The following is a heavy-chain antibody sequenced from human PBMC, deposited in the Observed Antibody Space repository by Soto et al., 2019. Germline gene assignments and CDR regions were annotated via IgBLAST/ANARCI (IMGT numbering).Heavy chain of an antibody. CDR1: GYTFTSYD. Sequence: ASVKVSCKASGYTFTSYDINWVRQATGQGLEWMGWMNPNSGNTGYAQKFQGRVTMTRNTSISTAYMELSSLRSEDTAVYYCARRRIAARPGWFDPRGQGTLVTVSS. D-gene: IGHD6-6*01. J-gene: IGHJ5*02. CDR2: MNPNSGNT. V-gene: IGHV1-8*01. CDR3: ARRRIAARPGWFDP.